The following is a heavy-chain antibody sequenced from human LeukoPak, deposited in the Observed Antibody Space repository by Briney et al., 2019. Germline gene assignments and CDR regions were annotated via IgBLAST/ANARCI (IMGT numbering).Heavy chain of an antibody. D-gene: IGHD2-2*01. J-gene: IGHJ4*02. V-gene: IGHV1-18*01. CDR2: ISAYNGNT. Sequence: ASVKVSCKASGYTFTIYGISWVRQAPGQGLEWMGWISAYNGNTNYAQKLQGRVTMTTDTSTSTAYMELRSLRSDDTAVYYCARGYCSNTECNRLDYWGQGNLVTVSS. CDR3: ARGYCSNTECNRLDY. CDR1: GYTFTIYG.